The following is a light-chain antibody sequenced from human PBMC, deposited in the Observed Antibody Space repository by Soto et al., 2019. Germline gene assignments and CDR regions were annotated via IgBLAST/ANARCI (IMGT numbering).Light chain of an antibody. CDR2: DAS. V-gene: IGKV1-33*01. CDR3: QQYDNLPFT. Sequence: DIQMTQSPSSLSASVGDRVTITCQASQDISNYLNWYQQKPGKAPKLLIYDASNLETVVPSRFSGSGSGTDFTFTISSLQPEDIATYYCQQYDNLPFTFGPGTKVAIK. CDR1: QDISNY. J-gene: IGKJ3*01.